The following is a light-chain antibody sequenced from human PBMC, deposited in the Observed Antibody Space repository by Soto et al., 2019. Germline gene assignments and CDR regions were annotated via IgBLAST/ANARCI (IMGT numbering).Light chain of an antibody. J-gene: IGKJ4*01. V-gene: IGKV3-15*01. Sequence: RVMTQSPVTLSVSPGESATLSCRASQSVSSHVAWYQQKAGRAPRLLIYDTSSRVTGVPARFSGSGPETEFTLTISGLQSEDFAVYYCQQYDNWPLTFGGGTTLQIK. CDR2: DTS. CDR1: QSVSSH. CDR3: QQYDNWPLT.